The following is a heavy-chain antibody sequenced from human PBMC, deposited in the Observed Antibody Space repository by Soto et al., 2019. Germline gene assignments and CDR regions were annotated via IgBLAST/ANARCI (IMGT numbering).Heavy chain of an antibody. J-gene: IGHJ4*02. V-gene: IGHV3-7*01. Sequence: EVQLVESGGGLVQPGGSLRLSCAASGFTFSSYWMSWVRQAPGKGLEWVANIKQDGSEKYYVDSVKGRFTISTDNAKNSLYLQMNSLRAEDTAVYYCARVWTPFEYCFDYWGQGTLVTVSS. D-gene: IGHD3-10*01. CDR3: ARVWTPFEYCFDY. CDR1: GFTFSSYW. CDR2: IKQDGSEK.